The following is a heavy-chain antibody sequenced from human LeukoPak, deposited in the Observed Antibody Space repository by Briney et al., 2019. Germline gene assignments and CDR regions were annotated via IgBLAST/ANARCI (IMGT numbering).Heavy chain of an antibody. CDR2: IYTSGST. V-gene: IGHV4-4*07. CDR3: ARDDSRYDFWSGFTQGFDY. CDR1: GGSISSYY. Sequence: PSETLSLTCTVSGGSISSYYWSWIRQPAGKGLEWVGRIYTSGSTNYNPSLKSRVTMSVDTSKNQFSLKLSSVTAADTAVYYCARDDSRYDFWSGFTQGFDYWGQGTLVTVSS. D-gene: IGHD3-3*01. J-gene: IGHJ4*02.